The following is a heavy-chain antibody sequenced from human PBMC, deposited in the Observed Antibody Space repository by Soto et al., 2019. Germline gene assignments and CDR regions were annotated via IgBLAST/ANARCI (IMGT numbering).Heavy chain of an antibody. CDR1: GFTFSDYY. V-gene: IGHV3-11*01. CDR2: ISYSGSTI. CDR3: AKATATGGGAFDI. J-gene: IGHJ3*02. D-gene: IGHD2-8*02. Sequence: GGSLRLSCAASGFTFSDYYMSWIRQAPGKGLEWVSYISYSGSTIYYADSVKGRFTISRDSSQNTVYLQMNSLTAGDTALYYCAKATATGGGAFDICGQGTMVTVSS.